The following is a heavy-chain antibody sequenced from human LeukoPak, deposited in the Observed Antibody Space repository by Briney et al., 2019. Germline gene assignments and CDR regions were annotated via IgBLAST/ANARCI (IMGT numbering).Heavy chain of an antibody. CDR3: AADDQQITV. V-gene: IGHV1-58*02. D-gene: IGHD5-24*01. CDR2: IVVGSGKS. Sequence: AVKVSCKASGFTFSRSAMQWVGQTRGQRLEWIGWIVVGSGKSNYAQKFQDRVIITRDMSTSTAYMELSSLGSDDTAVYYCAADDQQITVWGQGTLVTVSS. J-gene: IGHJ4*02. CDR1: GFTFSRSA.